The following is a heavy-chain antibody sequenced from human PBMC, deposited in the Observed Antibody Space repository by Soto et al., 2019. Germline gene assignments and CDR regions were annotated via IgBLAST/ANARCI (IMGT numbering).Heavy chain of an antibody. Sequence: ASVKVSCKAAGYTLTSYYMHWVRQAPGQGLEWMGIINPSGGSTSYAQKFQGRVTMTRDTSTSTVYMELSSLRSEDTAVYYCARGVGYCSGGSCYGYYYYGMDVWGQGTTVTVSS. CDR3: ARGVGYCSGGSCYGYYYYGMDV. CDR1: GYTLTSYY. D-gene: IGHD2-15*01. V-gene: IGHV1-46*01. CDR2: INPSGGST. J-gene: IGHJ6*02.